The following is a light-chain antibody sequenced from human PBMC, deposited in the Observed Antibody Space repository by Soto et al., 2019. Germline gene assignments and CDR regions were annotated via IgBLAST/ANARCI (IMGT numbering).Light chain of an antibody. CDR3: HHYGRTPT. V-gene: IGKV3-20*01. J-gene: IGKJ5*01. Sequence: ESILTQSPGTLSLSPGERATLSCRASQSVISRYLAWYQQKPGRVPRLLIYGASSRATGIPDRISGSGSGTDFTLTISRLEPEDFAVYFCHHYGRTPTFGQGTRLEIK. CDR1: QSVISRY. CDR2: GAS.